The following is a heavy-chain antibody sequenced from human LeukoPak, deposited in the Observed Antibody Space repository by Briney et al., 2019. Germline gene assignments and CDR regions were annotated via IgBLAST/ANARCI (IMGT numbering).Heavy chain of an antibody. Sequence: GASVKVSCKASGGTFSSYAISWVRQAPGQGLEWMGGIIPIFGTANYAQKFQGRVAITADESTGTAYMELSSLRSEDTAVYYCARVYSSGWYVYWGQGTLVTVSS. CDR1: GGTFSSYA. V-gene: IGHV1-69*13. CDR3: ARVYSSGWYVY. J-gene: IGHJ4*02. D-gene: IGHD6-19*01. CDR2: IIPIFGTA.